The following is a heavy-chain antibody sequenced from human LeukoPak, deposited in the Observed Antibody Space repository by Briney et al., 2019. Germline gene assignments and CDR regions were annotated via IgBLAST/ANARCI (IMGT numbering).Heavy chain of an antibody. CDR1: GFILSEFY. J-gene: IGHJ4*02. CDR2: ISGSGHDI. Sequence: GGSLRLSCAASGFILSEFYMSWVRQSPGKGLEWISYISGSGHDINYVDSVKGQFTVSRDNAKNSLYLQMNSLSADDTAIYYCARTARSGDIRGQGTLVTVSS. V-gene: IGHV3-11*01. CDR3: ARTARSGDI. D-gene: IGHD1-1*01.